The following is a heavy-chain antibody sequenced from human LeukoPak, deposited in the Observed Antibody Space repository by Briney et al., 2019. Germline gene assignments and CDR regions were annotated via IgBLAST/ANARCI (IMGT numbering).Heavy chain of an antibody. Sequence: ASVKVSCKASGSTFSSYAISWVRQAPGQGLEWMGGIIPIFGTANYAQKFQGRVTITADESTSTAYMELSSLRSEDTAVYYCATGSQGKNTAHDYWGQGTLVTVSS. V-gene: IGHV1-69*13. J-gene: IGHJ4*02. CDR1: GSTFSSYA. CDR2: IIPIFGTA. CDR3: ATGSQGKNTAHDY. D-gene: IGHD3-10*01.